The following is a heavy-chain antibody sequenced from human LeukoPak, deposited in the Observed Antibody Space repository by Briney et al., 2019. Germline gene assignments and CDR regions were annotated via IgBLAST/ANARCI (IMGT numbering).Heavy chain of an antibody. CDR1: GYSISSGYY. CDR2: IYHSGST. D-gene: IGHD2-15*01. Sequence: SETLSLTCAVSGYSISSGYYWGWIRQPPGKGLEWIGSIYHSGSTYYNPSLKSRVTISVDTSKNQFSLRVSSVTAADTAVYYCARQAIAATGNWSDPWGQGTLVTVSS. CDR3: ARQAIAATGNWSDP. J-gene: IGHJ5*02. V-gene: IGHV4-38-2*01.